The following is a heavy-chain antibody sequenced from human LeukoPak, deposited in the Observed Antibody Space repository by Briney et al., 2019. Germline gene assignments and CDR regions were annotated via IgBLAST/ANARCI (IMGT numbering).Heavy chain of an antibody. CDR3: ARVLKGDNPVGAFDI. D-gene: IGHD1-14*01. V-gene: IGHV1-69*06. CDR2: IIPIFGTA. CDR1: GATFSTFG. Sequence: SVKVSCKGFGATFSTFGINWVRQAPGQGLEWMGGIIPIFGTAKYAQKFQGRVTISADISTSTAYMELSSLRSEDTAVYYCARVLKGDNPVGAFDIWGQGTMVTVSS. J-gene: IGHJ3*02.